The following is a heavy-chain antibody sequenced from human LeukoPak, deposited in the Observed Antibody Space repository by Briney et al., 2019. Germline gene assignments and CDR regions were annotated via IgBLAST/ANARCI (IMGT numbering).Heavy chain of an antibody. Sequence: GGSLRLSCAASGFTFSSYWMSWVRQAPGKGLEWVANIKQDGSEKYYVDSVKGRFTISRDNAKNSLYLQMNSLRAEDTAVYYCARSKDYYDSSGFDYWGQGTPVTVSS. V-gene: IGHV3-7*01. CDR1: GFTFSSYW. CDR2: IKQDGSEK. J-gene: IGHJ4*02. CDR3: ARSKDYYDSSGFDY. D-gene: IGHD3-22*01.